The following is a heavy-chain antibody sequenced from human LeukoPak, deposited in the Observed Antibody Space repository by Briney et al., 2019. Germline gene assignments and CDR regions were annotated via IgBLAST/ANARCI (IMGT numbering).Heavy chain of an antibody. Sequence: ASVKVSCKASGYTFTGYYIHWVRQAPGQGLEWMGWINPNINGTNYAQKFQGRVTMTGDRSISTAYMELSRLRSDDTAVYYCARDGGSGWPYYYYYYMDVWGKGTTVTVSS. CDR3: ARDGGSGWPYYYYYYMDV. D-gene: IGHD6-19*01. J-gene: IGHJ6*03. CDR1: GYTFTGYY. V-gene: IGHV1-2*02. CDR2: INPNINGT.